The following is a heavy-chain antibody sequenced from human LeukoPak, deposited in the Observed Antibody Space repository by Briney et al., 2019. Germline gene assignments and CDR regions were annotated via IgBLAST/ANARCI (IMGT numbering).Heavy chain of an antibody. Sequence: PRGSLRLSCAASGFTFSSYSMNWVRQAPGKGLEWVSYISGSSSTIYYADSVKGRFTISRDNAKNSLYVQMNSLRADDTAVYYCAREPYSSGSYQVDYWGQGTPVTVSS. CDR3: AREPYSSGSYQVDY. CDR2: ISGSSSTI. D-gene: IGHD3-10*01. J-gene: IGHJ4*02. CDR1: GFTFSSYS. V-gene: IGHV3-48*01.